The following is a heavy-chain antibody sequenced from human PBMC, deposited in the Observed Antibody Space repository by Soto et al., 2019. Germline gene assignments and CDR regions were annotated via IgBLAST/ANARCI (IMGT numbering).Heavy chain of an antibody. CDR2: ISSSSSYT. V-gene: IGHV3-11*06. CDR1: GFTFSDYY. Sequence: LRLSCAASGFTFSDYYMSWIRQAPGKGLEWVSYISSSSSYTNYADSVKGRFTISRDNAKNSLYLQMNSLRAEDTAVYYCAREVVGGSSWYPPNYYYYYYGMDVWGQGTTVTVSS. D-gene: IGHD6-13*01. CDR3: AREVVGGSSWYPPNYYYYYYGMDV. J-gene: IGHJ6*02.